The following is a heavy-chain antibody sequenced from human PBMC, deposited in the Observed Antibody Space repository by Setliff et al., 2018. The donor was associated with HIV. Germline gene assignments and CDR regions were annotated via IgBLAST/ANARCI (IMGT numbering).Heavy chain of an antibody. D-gene: IGHD1-26*01. CDR2: IGGSGSAI. Sequence: GGSLRLSCAASGFTVSSYYMAWVRQAPGKGLEWVSYIGGSGSAIYYADSVKGRFTISRDNAKNSLYLQLNSLRAEDMALYYCAKGAGGGTFVSDFYYMDVWGKGTTVTVSS. J-gene: IGHJ6*03. CDR3: AKGAGGGTFVSDFYYMDV. V-gene: IGHV3-48*01. CDR1: GFTVSSYY.